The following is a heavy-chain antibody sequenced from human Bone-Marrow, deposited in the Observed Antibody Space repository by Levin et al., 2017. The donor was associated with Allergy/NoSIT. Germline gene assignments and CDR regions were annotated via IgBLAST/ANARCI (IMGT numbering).Heavy chain of an antibody. Sequence: TGESLKISCKASGGTFSSYAISWVRQAPGQGLEWMGRIIPILGIANYAQKFQGRVTITADKSTSTAYMELSSLRSEDTAVYYCARGGCSGGSCYNVDYWGQGTLVTVSS. V-gene: IGHV1-69*04. D-gene: IGHD2-15*01. J-gene: IGHJ4*02. CDR2: IIPILGIA. CDR1: GGTFSSYA. CDR3: ARGGCSGGSCYNVDY.